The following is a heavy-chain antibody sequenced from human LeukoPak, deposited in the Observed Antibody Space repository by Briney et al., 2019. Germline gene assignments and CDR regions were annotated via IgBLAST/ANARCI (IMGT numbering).Heavy chain of an antibody. CDR3: GRGWPGYTSPLDY. V-gene: IGHV3-7*01. J-gene: IGHJ4*02. Sequence: GGSLRLSCAAPGFTFSHHWMNWVRQAPGEGLKWVATINQDGGEKHYVDSVKGRFIISRDNAKNSLFLQMNSLRAEDTAVYYCGRGWPGYTSPLDYWGQGILVAVSS. D-gene: IGHD5-12*01. CDR1: GFTFSHHW. CDR2: INQDGGEK.